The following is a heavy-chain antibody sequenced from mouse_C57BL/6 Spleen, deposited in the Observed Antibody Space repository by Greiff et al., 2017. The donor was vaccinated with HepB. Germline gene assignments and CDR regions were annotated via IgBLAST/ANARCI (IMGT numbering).Heavy chain of an antibody. Sequence: QVQLKQPGAELVKPGASVKLSCKASGYTFTSYWMHWVKQRPGQGLEWIGMIHPNSGSTNYNEKFKSKATLTVDKSSSTAYMQLSSLTSEDSAVYYCARGYYGSSYLGVWGTGTTVTVSS. CDR3: ARGYYGSSYLGV. CDR2: IHPNSGST. D-gene: IGHD1-1*01. V-gene: IGHV1-64*01. J-gene: IGHJ1*03. CDR1: GYTFTSYW.